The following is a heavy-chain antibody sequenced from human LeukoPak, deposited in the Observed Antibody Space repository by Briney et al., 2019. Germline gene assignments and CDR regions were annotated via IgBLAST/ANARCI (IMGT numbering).Heavy chain of an antibody. Sequence: GGSLRLSCAASGFTVSSNYISWVRQAPGKGLEWVSSISSGSKYIYNAASVKGRFTIYRDNAKNSLYLQMNSLRAEDTAVYYCARALSYSYGSMDFWGQGTLVIVSS. CDR2: ISSGSKYI. CDR3: ARALSYSYGSMDF. CDR1: GFTVSSNY. V-gene: IGHV3-21*01. J-gene: IGHJ4*02. D-gene: IGHD5-18*01.